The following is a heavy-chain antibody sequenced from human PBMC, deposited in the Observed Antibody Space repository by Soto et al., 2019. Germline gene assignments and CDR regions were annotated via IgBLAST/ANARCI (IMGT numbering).Heavy chain of an antibody. CDR3: AKGIRGSSYSPSDY. J-gene: IGHJ4*02. D-gene: IGHD2-15*01. Sequence: EVQLLESGGGLVQPGGSLRLSCAASGFTFSSTAINWVRQAPGKGLEWVSVSGDNTYYADSVKGRFTMSRDNPKNTVYLQMNSLRVEDTAVYYCAKGIRGSSYSPSDYWGQGSLVTVSS. CDR1: GFTFSSTA. V-gene: IGHV3-23*01. CDR2: VSGDNT.